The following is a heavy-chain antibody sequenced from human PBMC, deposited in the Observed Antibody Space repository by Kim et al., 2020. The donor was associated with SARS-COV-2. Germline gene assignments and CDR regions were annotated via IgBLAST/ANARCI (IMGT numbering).Heavy chain of an antibody. CDR3: TTDEPGYSSGWLDY. J-gene: IGHJ4*02. CDR1: GFTFSNAW. Sequence: GGSLRLSCAASGFTFSNAWMSWVRQAPGKGLEWVGRIKSKTDGGTTDYAAPVKGRFTISRDDSKNTLYLQMNSLKTEDTAVYYCTTDEPGYSSGWLDYWGQGTLVTVSS. V-gene: IGHV3-15*01. D-gene: IGHD6-19*01. CDR2: IKSKTDGGTT.